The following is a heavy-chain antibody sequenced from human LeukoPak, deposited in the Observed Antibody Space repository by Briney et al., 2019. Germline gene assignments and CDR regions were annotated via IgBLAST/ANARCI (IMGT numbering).Heavy chain of an antibody. V-gene: IGHV3-20*04. CDR3: ARSFDPDY. Sequence: GGSLRLSCAASGFTFDDYGMSWVCQAPGKGLEWVSGINWNGGSTSYADSVKGRFTISRDNAKNSLHLQMNSLRAEDTALYYCARSFDPDYWGQGNLVTVSS. CDR2: INWNGGST. J-gene: IGHJ4*02. CDR1: GFTFDDYG.